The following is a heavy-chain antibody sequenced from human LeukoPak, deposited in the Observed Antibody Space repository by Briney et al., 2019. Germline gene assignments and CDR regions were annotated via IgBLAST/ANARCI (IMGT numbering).Heavy chain of an antibody. CDR1: GGLITSTIHY. J-gene: IGHJ4*02. V-gene: IGHV4-39*01. CDR3: ARQPTVKRGAVASNFDY. Sequence: SETLSLTCSVSGGLITSTIHYWAWIRQPPGQDLEWIASIYYSGITYYNASLESRVTMSVDTSRNQFSLRLSSVSAADTSVYYCARQPTVKRGAVASNFDYWGQGTLVTVSS. CDR2: IYYSGIT. D-gene: IGHD6-19*01.